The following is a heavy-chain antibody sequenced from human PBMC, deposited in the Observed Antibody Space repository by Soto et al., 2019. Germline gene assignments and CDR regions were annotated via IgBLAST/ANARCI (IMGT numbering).Heavy chain of an antibody. J-gene: IGHJ4*02. CDR3: TTLISAGATGY. CDR1: GFTFSNAW. V-gene: IGHV3-15*01. Sequence: PGGSLRLSCVASGFTFSNAWVNWVRQAPGKGLEWVGRVKSQTDGGTIDYAAPVKGRFTISRDDSKNTLYLQMSSLKAEDTAVDYCTTLISAGATGYWGQGTLVTVSS. CDR2: VKSQTDGGTI. D-gene: IGHD6-13*01.